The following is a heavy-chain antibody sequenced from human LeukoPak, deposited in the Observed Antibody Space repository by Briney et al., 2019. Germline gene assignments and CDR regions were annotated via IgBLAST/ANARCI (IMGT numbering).Heavy chain of an antibody. CDR2: LYYSGST. J-gene: IGHJ4*02. D-gene: IGHD4-23*01. Sequence: SETLSLTSSVSGVSICSDYWSWIGPPPGKGREWIGYLYYSGSTYYNTSLKSRATIPVDTSSTPFSLPLSSVTDAPTAVHYCTRGALREVTPYMWDYWGQGTLVTVSS. CDR1: GVSICSDY. V-gene: IGHV4-59*01. CDR3: TRGALREVTPYMWDY.